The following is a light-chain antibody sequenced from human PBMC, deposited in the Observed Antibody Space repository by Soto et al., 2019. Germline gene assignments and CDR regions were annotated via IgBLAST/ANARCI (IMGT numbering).Light chain of an antibody. J-gene: IGKJ2*01. CDR2: GAT. V-gene: IGKV3-15*01. Sequence: EIVMTQSPATLSLSPGERAALSCRASRSINSELAWYQQRPGQPPRLVIYGATTRATGVPARFTGSESGSEFTLTISGLQSEDFAVYYCQQGHNWPLTFGQGTRLEI. CDR1: RSINSE. CDR3: QQGHNWPLT.